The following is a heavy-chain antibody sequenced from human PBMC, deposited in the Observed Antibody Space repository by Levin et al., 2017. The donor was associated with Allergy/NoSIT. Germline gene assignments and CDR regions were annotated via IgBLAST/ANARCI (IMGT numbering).Heavy chain of an antibody. CDR1: GFTFSSYA. CDR2: ISGSGGST. J-gene: IGHJ4*02. V-gene: IGHV3-23*01. D-gene: IGHD6-19*01. CDR3: TKRVGAVAGYFDY. Sequence: GESLKISCAASGFTFSSYAMSWVRQAPGKGLEWVSAISGSGGSTYYADSVKGRFTISRDNSKNTLYLQMNSLRAEDTAVYYCTKRVGAVAGYFDYWGQGTLVTVSS.